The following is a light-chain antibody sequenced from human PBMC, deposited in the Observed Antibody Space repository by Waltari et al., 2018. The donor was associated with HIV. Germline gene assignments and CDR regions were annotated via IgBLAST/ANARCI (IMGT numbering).Light chain of an antibody. CDR1: SSNLGAGYD. V-gene: IGLV1-40*01. CDR2: SNV. J-gene: IGLJ3*02. Sequence: QSVLTQPPSVSGAPGQTVTISCDGSSSNLGAGYDVTWYKQVPGTSPKPGIYSNVTRPSGVPDRFSASKSGTSASLAITGLQAEDEAHYYCQSHDRSLSGPWVFGGGTKLTVL. CDR3: QSHDRSLSGPWV.